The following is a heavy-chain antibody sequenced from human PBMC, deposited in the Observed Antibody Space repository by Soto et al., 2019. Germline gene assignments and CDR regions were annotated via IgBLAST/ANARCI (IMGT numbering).Heavy chain of an antibody. Sequence: GXSLRLSCAASGFTFSSYAMTWVRQTPGKGLEWVSTISRGGSSTYYPDSVKGRFTISRDNSKNTLYLQMNSLRAEDTAVYYCAKDLYTAMAPRVFDYWGQGTLVTVSS. CDR1: GFTFSSYA. J-gene: IGHJ4*02. D-gene: IGHD5-18*01. CDR2: ISRGGSST. CDR3: AKDLYTAMAPRVFDY. V-gene: IGHV3-23*01.